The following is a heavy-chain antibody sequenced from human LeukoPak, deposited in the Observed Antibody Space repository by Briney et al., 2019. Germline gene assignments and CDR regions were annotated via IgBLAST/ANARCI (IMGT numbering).Heavy chain of an antibody. V-gene: IGHV5-51*01. Sequence: GASLQISCKGSGSSFTSYWIGWVRQLPGKGLEWMGIIYPGDSDTRYSPSFQGQVTISADKSISTASLQWSSLKASDTAMYYCASGRFGEWLSPLGPGGQGTLVTVSS. CDR3: ASGRFGEWLSPLGP. CDR2: IYPGDSDT. J-gene: IGHJ5*02. D-gene: IGHD3-3*01. CDR1: GSSFTSYW.